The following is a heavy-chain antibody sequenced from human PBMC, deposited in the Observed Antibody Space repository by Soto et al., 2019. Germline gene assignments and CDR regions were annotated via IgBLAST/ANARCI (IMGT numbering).Heavy chain of an antibody. D-gene: IGHD3-10*01. J-gene: IGHJ6*03. V-gene: IGHV1-24*01. CDR1: GYTLTELS. CDR3: ATPHPGSYYYYYMDV. CDR2: FDPEDGET. Sequence: ASVKVSCKVSGYTLTELSMHWVRQAPGKGLEWMGGFDPEDGETIYAQKFQGRVTMTEDTSTDTAYMELSSLRSEDTAVYYCATPHPGSYYYYYMDVWGKGTTVTVSS.